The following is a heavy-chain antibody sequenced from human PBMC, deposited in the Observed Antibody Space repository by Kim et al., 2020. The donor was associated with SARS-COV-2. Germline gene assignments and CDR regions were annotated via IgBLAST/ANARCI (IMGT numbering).Heavy chain of an antibody. D-gene: IGHD2-15*01. CDR1: GFTFSSYA. J-gene: IGHJ4*02. CDR2: ISGSGGST. CDR3: AKGPRLCSGSEDIQLAS. Sequence: GGSLRLSCAASGFTFSSYAMSWVRQAPGKGLEWVSAISGSGGSTYYADSVKGRFTISRDNSKNTLYLQMNSLRAEDTAVYYCAKGPRLCSGSEDIQLASWGQGTLVTVSS. V-gene: IGHV3-23*01.